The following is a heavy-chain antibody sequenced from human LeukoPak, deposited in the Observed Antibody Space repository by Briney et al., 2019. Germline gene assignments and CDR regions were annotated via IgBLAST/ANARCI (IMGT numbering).Heavy chain of an antibody. CDR2: IYTSGST. CDR1: GGPISSYY. V-gene: IGHV4-4*07. D-gene: IGHD3-3*01. CDR3: ARAAGGTYYDFWSGYYSNGYFDY. Sequence: PSETLSLTCTVSGGPISSYYWSWIRQPAGKGLEWIGRIYTSGSTNYNPSLKSRVTMSVDTSKNQFSLKLSSVTAADTAVYYCARAAGGTYYDFWSGYYSNGYFDYWGQGTLVTVSS. J-gene: IGHJ4*02.